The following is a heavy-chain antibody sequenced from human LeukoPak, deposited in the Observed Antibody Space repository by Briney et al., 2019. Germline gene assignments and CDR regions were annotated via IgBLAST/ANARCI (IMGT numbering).Heavy chain of an antibody. Sequence: SETLSLTCTVSGVPISSYYWSWIRQPPGKGREWIGYIYYSGSTNYNPSLKSRVTISVDTSTNQFSLKLSSVTAADTAVYYCARVLGYDSSGYYYYMDVWGKGTTVTVSS. CDR2: IYYSGST. V-gene: IGHV4-59*13. CDR3: ARVLGYDSSGYYYYMDV. CDR1: GVPISSYY. J-gene: IGHJ6*03. D-gene: IGHD3-22*01.